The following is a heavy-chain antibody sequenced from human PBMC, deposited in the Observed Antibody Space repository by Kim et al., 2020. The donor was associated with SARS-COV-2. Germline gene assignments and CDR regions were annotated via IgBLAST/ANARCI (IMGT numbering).Heavy chain of an antibody. CDR1: GFTFRNYG. V-gene: IGHV3-30*03. Sequence: GGSLRLSCAASGFTFRNYGMHWLRQAPGKGLEWVAFISYAGGDKFYADSVKGRFTISRDNSKSTLYLQMDSQRTEDSAVYYCATEGASGSGSDAFDVWGQGTMVTVSS. CDR2: ISYAGGDK. D-gene: IGHD2-15*01. J-gene: IGHJ3*01. CDR3: ATEGASGSGSDAFDV.